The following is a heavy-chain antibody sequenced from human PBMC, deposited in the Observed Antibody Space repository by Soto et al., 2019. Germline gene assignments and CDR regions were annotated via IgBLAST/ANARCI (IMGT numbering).Heavy chain of an antibody. V-gene: IGHV1-18*04. Sequence: QVLLVQSGAEVKKPGASVKVSCKASGYSFSTYGVSWVRQAPGQGLEWMGWLNTGDGNTAYAQKLQGRITLTTDTSTTAAYMELRSLRSDDTAIYYCERGENYGSARDGVDNWGQGTLVTVSS. CDR3: ERGENYGSARDGVDN. CDR1: GYSFSTYG. CDR2: LNTGDGNT. D-gene: IGHD3-10*01. J-gene: IGHJ4*02.